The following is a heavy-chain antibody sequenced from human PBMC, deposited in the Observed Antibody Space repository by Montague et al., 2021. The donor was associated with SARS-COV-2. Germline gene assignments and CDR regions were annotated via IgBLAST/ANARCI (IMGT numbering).Heavy chain of an antibody. D-gene: IGHD1/OR15-1a*01. J-gene: IGHJ3*02. Sequence: SETLSLTCSVSGDSISRSHYFWSFIRQPPGMGLEWIGSIYFTGQTYYHPSLKSRVTISIDTSKNHFSLRLSSVTAADSAVFYCARWGLNNAFDIWGLGTMITISS. CDR1: GDSISRSHYF. CDR2: IYFTGQT. V-gene: IGHV4-39*02. CDR3: ARWGLNNAFDI.